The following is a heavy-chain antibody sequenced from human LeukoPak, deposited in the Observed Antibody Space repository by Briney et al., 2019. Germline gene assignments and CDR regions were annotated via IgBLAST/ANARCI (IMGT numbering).Heavy chain of an antibody. D-gene: IGHD6-6*01. CDR3: ARKLYSSSPTDAFDI. CDR1: GFTFSGFY. CDR2: IGSSSSYT. J-gene: IGHJ3*02. V-gene: IGHV3-11*06. Sequence: GGSLRLSCAASGFTFSGFYMSWIRQAPGKGLEWVSCIGSSSSYTNYADSVKGRFTISRDNAKNSLYLQMNSLRVEDTAVYYCARKLYSSSPTDAFDIWGQGTIVTVSS.